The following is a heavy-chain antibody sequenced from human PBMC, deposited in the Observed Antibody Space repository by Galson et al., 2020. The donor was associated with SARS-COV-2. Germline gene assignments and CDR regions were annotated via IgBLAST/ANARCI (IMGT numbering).Heavy chain of an antibody. V-gene: IGHV4-59*01. Sequence: SETLSLTCTVSGGSISSYYWSWIRQPPGKGLEWIGYIYYSGSTNYNPSLKSRVTISVDTSKNQFSLKLSSVTAADTAVYYCARVTDSSGYVVDYYFDYWGQGTLVTVSS. J-gene: IGHJ4*02. CDR3: ARVTDSSGYVVDYYFDY. D-gene: IGHD3-22*01. CDR2: IYYSGST. CDR1: GGSISSYY.